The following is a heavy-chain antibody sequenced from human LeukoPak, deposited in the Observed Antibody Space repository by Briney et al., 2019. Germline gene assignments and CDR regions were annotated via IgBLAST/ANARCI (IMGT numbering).Heavy chain of an antibody. J-gene: IGHJ3*02. CDR3: ARDRVELGWGAFEI. Sequence: GGSLRLSCAASGFTFSSYSMNWVRQAPGKGLEWVSYISSSSSTIYYADSVKGRFTISRDNAKNSLYLQMNSLRAEDTAVYYCARDRVELGWGAFEIWGQGTMVTVSS. D-gene: IGHD7-27*01. CDR1: GFTFSSYS. CDR2: ISSSSSTI. V-gene: IGHV3-48*01.